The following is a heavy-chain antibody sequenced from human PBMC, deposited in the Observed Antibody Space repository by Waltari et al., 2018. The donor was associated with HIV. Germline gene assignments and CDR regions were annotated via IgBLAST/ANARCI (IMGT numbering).Heavy chain of an antibody. CDR3: TKGMYANEDYFGY. CDR1: GYSFTTYW. V-gene: IGHV5-51*03. Sequence: EVQLVQSGAQVKKPGESLKISCKASGYSFTTYWIGWVRQLPGKGLEWMWIIYPGDSDTRYSPSFQGQVTISADKSISTAYLQWSSLQASDTAMYYCTKGMYANEDYFGYWGQGTLVTVSS. D-gene: IGHD2-8*01. CDR2: IYPGDSDT. J-gene: IGHJ4*02.